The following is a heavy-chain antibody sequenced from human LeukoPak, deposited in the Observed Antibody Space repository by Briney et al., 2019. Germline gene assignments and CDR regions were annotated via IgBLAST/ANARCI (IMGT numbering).Heavy chain of an antibody. CDR2: INHSGNT. CDR1: GESFSKYY. D-gene: IGHD6-19*01. V-gene: IGHV4-34*01. J-gene: IGHJ3*02. CDR3: ARPREQWLGNDAFDI. Sequence: SETLSLTCAAYGESFSKYYWSWIRQPPGKGLEWIGEINHSGNTNYNPPLKSRVTISADTSKNQFSLKLTSVTAADSAVYYCARPREQWLGNDAFDIWGLGTMVTVSS.